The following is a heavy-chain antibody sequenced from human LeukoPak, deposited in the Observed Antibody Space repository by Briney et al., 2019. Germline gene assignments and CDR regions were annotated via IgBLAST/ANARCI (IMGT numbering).Heavy chain of an antibody. V-gene: IGHV3-23*01. CDR1: GFTFSSYA. D-gene: IGHD3-9*01. CDR2: ISDSTDNT. J-gene: IGHJ4*02. CDR3: ARGGYYDILTGRIDY. Sequence: GGSLRLSCAASGFTFSSYAMSWVRQSPRKGLEWVSAISDSTDNTYYADSVKGRFTISRDNSKNTLYLQMGSLRAEDMAVYYCARGGYYDILTGRIDYWGQGTLVTVSS.